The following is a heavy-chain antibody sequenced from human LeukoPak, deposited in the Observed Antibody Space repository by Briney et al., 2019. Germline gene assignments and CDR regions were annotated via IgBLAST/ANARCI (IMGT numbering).Heavy chain of an antibody. CDR3: ARVRYGDGFAHLDY. CDR2: ITPSGGT. Sequence: ASVKVSCKASGYTFTSYAIHWVRQAPGQGLEWMGWITPSGGTNYPQKFQGRVAITWDTSINTAYMDLSRLTSDDPAVYYCARVRYGDGFAHLDYWGQGALVTVSS. CDR1: GYTFTSYA. V-gene: IGHV1-2*02. D-gene: IGHD5-24*01. J-gene: IGHJ4*02.